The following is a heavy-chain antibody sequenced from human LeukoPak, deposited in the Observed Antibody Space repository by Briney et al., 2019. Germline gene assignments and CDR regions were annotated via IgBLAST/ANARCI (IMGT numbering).Heavy chain of an antibody. D-gene: IGHD3-10*01. CDR3: AKGGSGSYVSYYFDY. CDR1: GFTFDDYA. J-gene: IGHJ4*02. V-gene: IGHV3-9*01. CDR2: ISWNSGSI. Sequence: GGSLRLSCAASGFTFDDYAMHWVRQAPGKGLEWVSGISWNSGSIGYADSVKGRFTISRDNAKNSLYLQMNSLRAEDTALYYCAKGGSGSYVSYYFDYWGQGTLVTVSS.